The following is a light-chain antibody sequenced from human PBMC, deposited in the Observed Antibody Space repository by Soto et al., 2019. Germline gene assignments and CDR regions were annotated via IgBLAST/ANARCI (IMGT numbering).Light chain of an antibody. V-gene: IGLV3-21*02. J-gene: IGLJ2*01. Sequence: SYELTQPPSVSVAPGQTARITCGGNNIGSKSVHWYQQKSGQAPVLVVYDDSDRPSGIPERFSGSNSVNTATLTISRVEAGDEADYYCQVWDSSSDHVVFGGGTKVTVL. CDR1: NIGSKS. CDR2: DDS. CDR3: QVWDSSSDHVV.